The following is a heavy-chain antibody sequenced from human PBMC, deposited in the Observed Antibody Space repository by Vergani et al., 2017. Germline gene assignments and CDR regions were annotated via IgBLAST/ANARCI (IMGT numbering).Heavy chain of an antibody. CDR2: INPNTGRA. D-gene: IGHD5-18*01. J-gene: IGHJ4*02. CDR3: ASGGRGYSYGYSNLNF. CDR1: GYTFTSYY. Sequence: QEQLVQSGAEVKKPGASVKVSCKTSGYTFTSYYIHWVRQAPGQGLEWVEWMGTINPNTGRATFAQKFQGRVTMTSDTSTRTVYMDLTSLTSEDTAVYYCASGGRGYSYGYSNLNFWGQGTLVTVSS. V-gene: IGHV1-46*03.